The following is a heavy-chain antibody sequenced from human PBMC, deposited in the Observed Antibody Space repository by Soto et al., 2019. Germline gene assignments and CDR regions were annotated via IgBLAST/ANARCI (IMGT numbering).Heavy chain of an antibody. J-gene: IGHJ6*02. CDR3: AKVHCSSTSCYPNYYYYYGMDV. D-gene: IGHD2-2*01. Sequence: AGGSLRLSCAASGFTFSSYGMHWVRQAPGKGLEWVAVISYDGSNKYYGDSVKGRFTISRDNSKNTLYLQMNSLRAEDTAVYYCAKVHCSSTSCYPNYYYYYGMDVWGQGTTVTVSS. CDR2: ISYDGSNK. CDR1: GFTFSSYG. V-gene: IGHV3-30*18.